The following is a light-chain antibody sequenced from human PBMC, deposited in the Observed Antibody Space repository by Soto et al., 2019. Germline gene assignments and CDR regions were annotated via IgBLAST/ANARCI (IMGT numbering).Light chain of an antibody. J-gene: IGLJ3*02. V-gene: IGLV1-47*01. CDR2: RNN. CDR3: AACDDSLSGWV. Sequence: QSVLTQPPSASGTPGQRVTISCSGRSSNIGSNYVYWYQQLPGTAPKLLIYRNNQRPSGVPDRFYGSKSGTSASLAISGLRSEDEADYYCAACDDSLSGWVFGGGTKLTVL. CDR1: SSNIGSNY.